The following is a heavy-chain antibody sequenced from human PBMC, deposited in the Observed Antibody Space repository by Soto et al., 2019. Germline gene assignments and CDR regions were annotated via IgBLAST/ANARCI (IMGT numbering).Heavy chain of an antibody. V-gene: IGHV1-69*02. CDR2: IIPTLGIA. D-gene: IGHD3-9*01. J-gene: IGHJ4*02. CDR1: GGTFSSYT. CDR3: AIDILTGTFDY. Sequence: QVQLVQSGAEVKKPGSSVKVSCKASGGTFSSYTISWVRQAPGQGLEWMGRIIPTLGIANYAQKFQGRVTITADKSTSTAYMELSSLRSEDTAVYYCAIDILTGTFDYWGQGTLVTVSS.